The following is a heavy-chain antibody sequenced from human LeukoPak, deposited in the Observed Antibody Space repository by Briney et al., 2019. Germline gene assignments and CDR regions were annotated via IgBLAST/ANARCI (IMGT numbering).Heavy chain of an antibody. Sequence: PSETLSLTCTVSGGSISSYYWSWIRQPPGKGLEWIGYIYTSGSTNYNPSLKSRVTISVDTSKNQFSLKLSSVTAADTAVYYCAKTPRQRVPTAIFDYWGRGTRVTVP. D-gene: IGHD6-25*01. J-gene: IGHJ4*02. CDR2: IYTSGST. CDR3: AKTPRQRVPTAIFDY. CDR1: GGSISSYY. V-gene: IGHV4-4*09.